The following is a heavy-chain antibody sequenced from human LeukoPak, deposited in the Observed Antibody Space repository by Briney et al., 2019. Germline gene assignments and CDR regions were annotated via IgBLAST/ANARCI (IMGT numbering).Heavy chain of an antibody. CDR3: ARHNARDTAMEDY. D-gene: IGHD5-18*01. CDR2: IYPGDSDT. J-gene: IGHJ4*02. Sequence: LGESLKISCKGSGYSFTSYWIDWVRQMPGKGLEWMGIIYPGDSDTRYSPSFQGQVTISADKSISTAYLQWSSLKASDTAMYYCARHNARDTAMEDYWGQGTLVTVSS. V-gene: IGHV5-51*01. CDR1: GYSFTSYW.